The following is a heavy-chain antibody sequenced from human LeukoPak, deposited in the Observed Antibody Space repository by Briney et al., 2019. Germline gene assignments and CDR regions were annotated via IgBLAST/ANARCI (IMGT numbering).Heavy chain of an antibody. CDR1: GFTFSTYW. CDR2: INSDGSTT. CDR3: AKAPGIAVADYREYYFDY. D-gene: IGHD6-19*01. J-gene: IGHJ4*02. V-gene: IGHV3-74*01. Sequence: GGSLRLSCAASGFTFSTYWMYWVRQAPGKGLVWVSHINSDGSTTSYADSVKGRFTISRDNAKNTLYLQMNSLRAEDTALYYCAKAPGIAVADYREYYFDYWGQGTLVTVSS.